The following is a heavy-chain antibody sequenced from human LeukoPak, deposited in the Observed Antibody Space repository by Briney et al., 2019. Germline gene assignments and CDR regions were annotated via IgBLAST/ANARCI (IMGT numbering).Heavy chain of an antibody. CDR3: ARDNSIHERGWWFDP. D-gene: IGHD4-23*01. CDR1: GYTFTGYY. CDR2: INPRGTST. V-gene: IGHV1-46*01. Sequence: ASVKVSCRSSGYTFTGYYLHWVRQAPGQGLEWMGLINPRGTSTIYAEKFQGRIIMTRDMSTTTDYMELSSLKSDDTAVYYCARDNSIHERGWWFDPWGQGTLVTVSS. J-gene: IGHJ5*02.